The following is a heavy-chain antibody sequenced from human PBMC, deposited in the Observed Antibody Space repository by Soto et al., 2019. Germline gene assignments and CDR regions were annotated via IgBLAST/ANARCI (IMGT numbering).Heavy chain of an antibody. J-gene: IGHJ4*02. CDR3: ARGAFGAYYLDS. CDR1: GFTFSNYG. V-gene: IGHV3-74*01. CDR2: IKGDVITT. Sequence: EVQLVESGGGLVQPGGSLRLSCVASGFTFSNYGIHWVRQTPGEGLVWVSRIKGDVITTNYADSVKGRFTISRDNAKNTVFLQMNSLRAEDTAVYYCARGAFGAYYLDSWGQGTLVIVS. D-gene: IGHD3-3*01.